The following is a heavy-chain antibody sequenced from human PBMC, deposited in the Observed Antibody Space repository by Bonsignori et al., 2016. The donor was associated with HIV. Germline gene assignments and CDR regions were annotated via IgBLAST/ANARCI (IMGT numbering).Heavy chain of an antibody. D-gene: IGHD4-23*01. CDR1: GGSFSGYY. CDR3: ARVAGQLLANFDY. CDR2: INHSGST. Sequence: SETLSLTCAVYGGSFSGYYWSWIRQPPGKGLEWIGEINHSGSTNYNPSLKSRVTISVDTSKNQFSLKLSSVTAADTAVYYCARVAGQLLANFDYWGQGTLVTVSS. J-gene: IGHJ4*02. V-gene: IGHV4-34*01.